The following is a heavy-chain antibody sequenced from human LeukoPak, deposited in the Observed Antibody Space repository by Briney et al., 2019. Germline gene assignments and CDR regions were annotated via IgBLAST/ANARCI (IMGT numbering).Heavy chain of an antibody. CDR1: GGSFSGYY. J-gene: IGHJ5*02. Sequence: PSETLSLTCAVYGGSFSGYYWSWIRQPSGKGLEWIGEINHSGSTNYNPSLKSRVTISVDTSKNQFSLKLSSVTAADTAVYYCARLSGWPNWFDPWGQGTLVTVSS. CDR3: ARLSGWPNWFDP. D-gene: IGHD6-19*01. CDR2: INHSGST. V-gene: IGHV4-34*01.